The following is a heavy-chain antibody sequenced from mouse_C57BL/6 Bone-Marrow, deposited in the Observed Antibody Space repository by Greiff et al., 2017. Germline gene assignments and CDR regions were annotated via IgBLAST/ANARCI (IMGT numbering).Heavy chain of an antibody. J-gene: IGHJ4*01. V-gene: IGHV1-15*01. D-gene: IGHD2-2*01. Sequence: VQLQQSGAELVRPGASVTLSCKASGYTFTDYEMHWVKQTPVHGLEWIGAIDPETGGTAYNQKFKGKAILTADKSSSTAYMELRSLTSEDSAVYYCTVPICYGYDYWGQGTSVTVSS. CDR3: TVPICYGYDY. CDR1: GYTFTDYE. CDR2: IDPETGGT.